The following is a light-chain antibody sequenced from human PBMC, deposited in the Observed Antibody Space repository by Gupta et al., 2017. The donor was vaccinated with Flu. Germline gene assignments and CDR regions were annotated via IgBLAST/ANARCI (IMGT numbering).Light chain of an antibody. CDR3: SSYTSIYTCV. CDR1: SSDVGTYNR. J-gene: IGLJ1*01. Sequence: QSALTQPSSVSGSPRKSVPISCTGTSSDVGTYNRVSWYQQSPGTAPKLIIYEISNRPSGFPDRFSESKSGNTASLTISGLQGEDEAYYYYSSYTSIYTCVFGTGTKVTVL. CDR2: EIS. V-gene: IGLV2-18*02.